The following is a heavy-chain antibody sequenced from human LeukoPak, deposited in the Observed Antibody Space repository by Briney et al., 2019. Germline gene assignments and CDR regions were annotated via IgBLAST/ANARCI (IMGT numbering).Heavy chain of an antibody. V-gene: IGHV4-31*03. Sequence: SETLSLTCTVPGGSIRSGGYYWSWIRQHPGKGLEWIGSIYYSGNTYYNPSLKSRLTISIGTSKNQFSLKLSSVTAADTAMYYCARSLPPDYGDSPTFDHWGQGTLVTASS. J-gene: IGHJ4*02. D-gene: IGHD4-17*01. CDR3: ARSLPPDYGDSPTFDH. CDR1: GGSIRSGGYY. CDR2: IYYSGNT.